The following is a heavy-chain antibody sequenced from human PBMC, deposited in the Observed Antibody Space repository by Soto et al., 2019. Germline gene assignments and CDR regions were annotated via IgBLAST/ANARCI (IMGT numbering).Heavy chain of an antibody. Sequence: QVQLVQSGAEVKKPGASVKVSCRASGYTFSSYYIHWVRQAPGQGLEWMGLINPSGGGTTYAQKFEGRVTMTRDTSTRTAYMELSSLKSEDTAVYYCARDRRRDGYGPAAPGDYWGQGTLVSVSS. D-gene: IGHD5-12*01. J-gene: IGHJ4*02. CDR2: INPSGGGT. V-gene: IGHV1-46*01. CDR3: ARDRRRDGYGPAAPGDY. CDR1: GYTFSSYY.